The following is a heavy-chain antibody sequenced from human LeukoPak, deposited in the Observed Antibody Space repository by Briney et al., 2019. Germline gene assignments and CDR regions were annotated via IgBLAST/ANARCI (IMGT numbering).Heavy chain of an antibody. D-gene: IGHD3-16*02. CDR1: GFTFNTYG. V-gene: IGHV3-7*01. Sequence: GGSLRLSCAVSGFTFNTYGMSWVRPAPGKGLEWVYNIKQDGSEKYYVDSVKGRFTISRDNAKNSLYLQMNSLRAEDTAVYYCASGNYDYVWGSYRPYYCDYWGQGNLVTVSS. CDR2: IKQDGSEK. CDR3: ASGNYDYVWGSYRPYYCDY. J-gene: IGHJ4*02.